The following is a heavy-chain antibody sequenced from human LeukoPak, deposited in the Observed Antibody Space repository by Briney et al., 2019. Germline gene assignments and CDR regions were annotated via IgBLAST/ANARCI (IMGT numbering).Heavy chain of an antibody. CDR1: GFTFSSDS. J-gene: IGHJ4*02. CDR3: ARDPDWLEY. V-gene: IGHV3-48*02. CDR2: ISKSITRT. Sequence: GGSLRLSCVASGFTFSSDSMNWVRQAPGKGLGWVAYISKSITRTHYADSVEGRFIISRDNAKNSLYLQMNSLREEDTAVYFCARDPDWLEYGGQGTLVTVSS. D-gene: IGHD3/OR15-3a*01.